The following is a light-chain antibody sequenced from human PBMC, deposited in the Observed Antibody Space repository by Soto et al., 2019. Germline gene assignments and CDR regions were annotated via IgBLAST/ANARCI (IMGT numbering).Light chain of an antibody. J-gene: IGKJ1*01. CDR2: GAS. Sequence: EREMTQSPATLSLSPGERATLSCRASQSVNNNLAWYQQKPGQAPRLLIYGASNRATGIPDRFSGSGSGTDFTLTISRLEPEDFAVYYCQQYGSSGTFGQGTKVDIK. CDR3: QQYGSSGT. CDR1: QSVNNN. V-gene: IGKV3-20*01.